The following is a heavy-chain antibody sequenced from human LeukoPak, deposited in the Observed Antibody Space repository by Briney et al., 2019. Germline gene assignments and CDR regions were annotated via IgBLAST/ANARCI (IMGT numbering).Heavy chain of an antibody. CDR2: IYSGGST. D-gene: IGHD1-26*01. J-gene: IGHJ4*02. CDR3: AREVGATGGIDY. V-gene: IGHV3-53*04. CDR1: GGSFSDYY. Sequence: ETLSLTCAVYGGSFSDYYWSWIRQAPGKGLEWVSVIYSGGSTYYADSVKGRFTISRHNPKNTLYLQMNSLRAEDTAVYYCAREVGATGGIDYWGQGTLVTVSS.